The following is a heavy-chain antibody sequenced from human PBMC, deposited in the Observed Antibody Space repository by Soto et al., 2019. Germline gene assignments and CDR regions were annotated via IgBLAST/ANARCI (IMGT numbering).Heavy chain of an antibody. CDR1: GGTFSSYA. D-gene: IGHD1-26*01. CDR2: IIPIFGTA. J-gene: IGHJ4*02. CDR3: AESPRGVGATTFDY. V-gene: IGHV1-69*13. Sequence: SVKVSCKASGGTFSSYAISWVRQAPGQGLEWMGGIIPIFGTANYAQKFQGRVTITADESTSTAYMELSSLRSEDTAVYYCAESPRGVGATTFDYWGQGTLVTVSS.